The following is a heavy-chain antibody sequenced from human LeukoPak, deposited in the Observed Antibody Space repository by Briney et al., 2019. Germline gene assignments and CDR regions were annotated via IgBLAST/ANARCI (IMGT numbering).Heavy chain of an antibody. J-gene: IGHJ4*02. D-gene: IGHD4-17*01. Sequence: GGSLRLSCAASGFIFSSYSMNRVRQAPGKGLEWVSYISSSSSTIYFADSVKGRFTISRDTAKNSLYLQMNSLRAEDTAVYHCARGHYGDYVPFDYWGQGTLVTVSS. CDR3: ARGHYGDYVPFDY. CDR2: ISSSSSTI. V-gene: IGHV3-48*01. CDR1: GFIFSSYS.